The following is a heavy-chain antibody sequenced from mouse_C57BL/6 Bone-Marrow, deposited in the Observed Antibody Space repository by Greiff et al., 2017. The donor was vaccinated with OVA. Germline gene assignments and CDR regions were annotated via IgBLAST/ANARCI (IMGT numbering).Heavy chain of an antibody. J-gene: IGHJ2*01. D-gene: IGHD2-4*01. CDR2: IDPSDSYT. CDR3: AREFYDYDRDY. Sequence: VQLQQPGAELVRPGTSVKLSCKASGYTFTSYWMHWVKQRPGQGLEWIGVIDPSDSYTNYNQKFKGKATLTVDTSSSTAYMQLSSLTSEDSAVYYCAREFYDYDRDYWGQGTTLTVSS. CDR1: GYTFTSYW. V-gene: IGHV1-59*01.